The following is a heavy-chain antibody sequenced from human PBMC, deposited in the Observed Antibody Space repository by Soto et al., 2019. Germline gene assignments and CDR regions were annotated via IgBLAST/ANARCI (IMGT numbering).Heavy chain of an antibody. V-gene: IGHV3-7*01. CDR2: INQDGSEK. D-gene: IGHD6-6*01. CDR3: TRMGARRFDY. J-gene: IGHJ4*02. Sequence: EVQLVESGGGLVQPGGSLRLSCAASGFTFSTYWMSWVRQAPGKGLEWVANINQDGSEKYYVDSVKGRFTISRDSAKNSLYLQLNILGAEDTAVDYCTRMGARRFDYWVQGTLVTVSS. CDR1: GFTFSTYW.